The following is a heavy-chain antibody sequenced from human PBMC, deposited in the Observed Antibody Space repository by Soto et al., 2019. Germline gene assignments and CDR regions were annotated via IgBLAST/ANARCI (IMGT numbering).Heavy chain of an antibody. V-gene: IGHV3-30*18. J-gene: IGHJ6*02. CDR2: ISYDGRNK. Sequence: GGSLRLSCAASGFTFSSYGMHWVRQAPGNGLEWVAVISYDGRNKYYADSVKGRFTNSRDNSKNTLYLQMKSLRAEDTAVYYCAKDYYYDSSGYYKLFRGYYYYGMDVWGQGTTVTVSS. CDR3: AKDYYYDSSGYYKLFRGYYYYGMDV. CDR1: GFTFSSYG. D-gene: IGHD3-22*01.